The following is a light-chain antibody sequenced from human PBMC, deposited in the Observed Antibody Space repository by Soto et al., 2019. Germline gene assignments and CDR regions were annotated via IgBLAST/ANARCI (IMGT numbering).Light chain of an antibody. CDR1: QSVSSSY. Sequence: EIVLTQSPGTLSFSPGEKATLSCRASQSVSSSYLAWYQQKPGQAPRLLIYGVSSRATGIPDRFSGSGSGTDFTLTISRLEPEDFAVYYCQQYGNSPLTFGRGTMV. V-gene: IGKV3-20*01. CDR3: QQYGNSPLT. J-gene: IGKJ4*01. CDR2: GVS.